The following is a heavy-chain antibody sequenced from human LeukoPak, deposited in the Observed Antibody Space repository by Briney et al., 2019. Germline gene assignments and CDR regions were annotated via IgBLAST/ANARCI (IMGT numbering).Heavy chain of an antibody. V-gene: IGHV4-61*02. CDR1: GGSISSGSFH. D-gene: IGHD2-2*01. CDR3: ARGRTGYQLLPTKKDYSYYYMDV. J-gene: IGHJ6*03. CDR2: INTSGST. Sequence: SETLSLTCTVSGGSISSGSFHWSWIRQPAGKGLEWLGRINTSGSTNYNPSLKSRVTISVDTSKNQFSLRLSSVTAADTAVYYCARGRTGYQLLPTKKDYSYYYMDVWDKGTTVTVSS.